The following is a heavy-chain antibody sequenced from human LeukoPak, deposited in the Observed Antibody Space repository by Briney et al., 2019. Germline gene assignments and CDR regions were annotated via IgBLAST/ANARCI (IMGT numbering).Heavy chain of an antibody. V-gene: IGHV1-18*01. Sequence: ASVKVSCKASGGTFSSYAISWVRQAPGQGLEWMGWISAYNGNTNYAQKLQGRVTMTTDTSTSTAYMELRSLRSDDTAVYYCARDRIYTAMASYYYYYMDVWGKGTTVTVSS. CDR2: ISAYNGNT. J-gene: IGHJ6*03. CDR1: GGTFSSYA. CDR3: ARDRIYTAMASYYYYYMDV. D-gene: IGHD5-18*01.